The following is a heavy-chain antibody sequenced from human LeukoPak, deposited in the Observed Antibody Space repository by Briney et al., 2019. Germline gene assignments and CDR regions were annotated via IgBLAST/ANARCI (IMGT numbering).Heavy chain of an antibody. CDR1: GGYIGSFY. V-gene: IGHV4-59*12. J-gene: IGHJ6*03. Sequence: PSETLSLTCTVSGGYIGSFYWSWIRQPPGKGLEWIGNIYSSGSTNYNPSLKSRVTISVDTSKNQFSLKLSSVTAADTAVYYCARELGSGWYIYYYYYMDVWGKGTTVTISS. CDR3: ARELGSGWYIYYYYYMDV. D-gene: IGHD6-19*01. CDR2: IYSSGST.